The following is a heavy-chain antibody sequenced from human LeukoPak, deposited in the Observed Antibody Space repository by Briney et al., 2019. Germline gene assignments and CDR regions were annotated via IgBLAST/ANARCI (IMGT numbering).Heavy chain of an antibody. Sequence: SSETLSLTCTVSGGSISNYYWSWIRQPPGKGLEWIGYIYYGGNTNYNPSLKSRVTISVDTSKNQFSLKLSSVTAADTAVYYCARDEGAGAPYFDYWGQGALVTVCS. CDR3: ARDEGAGAPYFDY. CDR1: GGSISNYY. CDR2: IYYGGNT. V-gene: IGHV4-59*01. J-gene: IGHJ4*02. D-gene: IGHD1-26*01.